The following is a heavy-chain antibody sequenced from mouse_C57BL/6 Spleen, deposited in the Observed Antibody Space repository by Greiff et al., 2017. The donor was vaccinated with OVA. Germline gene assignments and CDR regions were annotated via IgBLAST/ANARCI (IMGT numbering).Heavy chain of an antibody. V-gene: IGHV1-80*01. CDR3: ARGAFLYGSSFYYAMDY. CDR2: IYPGDGDT. D-gene: IGHD1-1*01. CDR1: GYAFSSYW. Sequence: QVQLQQSGAELVKPGASVKISCKASGYAFSSYWMNWVKQRPGKGLEWIGQIYPGDGDTNYNGKFKGKATLTADKSSSTAYMQLSSLTSEDSAVYFCARGAFLYGSSFYYAMDYWGQGTSVTVSS. J-gene: IGHJ4*01.